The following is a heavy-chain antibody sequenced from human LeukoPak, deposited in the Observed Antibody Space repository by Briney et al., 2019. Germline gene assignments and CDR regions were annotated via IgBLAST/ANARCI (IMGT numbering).Heavy chain of an antibody. CDR1: GGSISSYY. D-gene: IGHD2-2*01. CDR2: IYSSGST. CDR3: ARGQYHLLYWYFDL. J-gene: IGHJ2*01. V-gene: IGHV4-4*07. Sequence: SETLSLTCTVSGGSISSYYWSWIRQPAGKGLEWIGRIYSSGSTNYNPSLKSRVTMSADTFKNQFSLKLSSVTAADTAVYYCARGQYHLLYWYFDLWGRGTLVTVSS.